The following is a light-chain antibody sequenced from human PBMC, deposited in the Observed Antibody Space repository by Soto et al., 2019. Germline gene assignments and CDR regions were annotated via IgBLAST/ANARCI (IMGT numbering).Light chain of an antibody. CDR1: SSDVGKYNL. J-gene: IGLJ2*01. CDR2: EVT. V-gene: IGLV2-23*02. CDR3: SSYAASHVA. Sequence: QSALTQPASVSGTPGQSITISCSGSSSDVGKYNLVSWFQKHPGRAPKLIIYEVTKRPSGVSTRFSGSKSGNTASLTVSGLQAEDESEYYCSSYAASHVALGGGTKLTVL.